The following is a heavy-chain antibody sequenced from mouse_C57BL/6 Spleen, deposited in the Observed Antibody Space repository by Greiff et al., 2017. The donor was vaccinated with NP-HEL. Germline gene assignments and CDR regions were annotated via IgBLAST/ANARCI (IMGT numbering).Heavy chain of an antibody. V-gene: IGHV5-9-1*02. CDR1: GFTFSSYA. D-gene: IGHD1-1*01. CDR2: ISSGGDYI. J-gene: IGHJ1*03. Sequence: DVMLVESGEGLVKPGGSLKLSCAASGFTFSSYAMSWVRQTPEKRLEWVAYISSGGDYIYYADTVKGRFTISRDNARNTLYLQMSSLKSEDTAMYYCTRDEGYYGSSYDWYFDVWGTGTTVTVSS. CDR3: TRDEGYYGSSYDWYFDV.